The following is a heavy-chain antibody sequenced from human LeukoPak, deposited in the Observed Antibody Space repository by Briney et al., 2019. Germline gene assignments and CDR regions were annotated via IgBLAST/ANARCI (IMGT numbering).Heavy chain of an antibody. V-gene: IGHV4-39*01. Sequence: PSETLSLTCTVSGGSISSSGYYWGWIRQPPGKGLEWIASIYYSGSTYYNPSLKSRVTISVDTSKNQLSLKRSSLTAADTAVYYCARHEYSGSYYGLSWFDPWGQGTLVTVSS. CDR1: GGSISSSGYY. CDR2: IYYSGST. D-gene: IGHD1-26*01. CDR3: ARHEYSGSYYGLSWFDP. J-gene: IGHJ5*02.